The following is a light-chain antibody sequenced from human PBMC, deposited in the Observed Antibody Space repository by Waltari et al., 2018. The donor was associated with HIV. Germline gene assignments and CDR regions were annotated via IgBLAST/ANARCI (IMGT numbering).Light chain of an antibody. V-gene: IGKV3-20*01. CDR3: QQHGTSPQT. CDR2: GAS. Sequence: EIVLTQSPGTLSLSPGERATLSCRASQSVNRDFLAWYQQKPGQAPRLLIYGASSRATGIPDRFSGSGAGTDFTLTISRLEPEDFGVFFCQQHGTSPQTFGQGTKVEVK. J-gene: IGKJ1*01. CDR1: QSVNRDF.